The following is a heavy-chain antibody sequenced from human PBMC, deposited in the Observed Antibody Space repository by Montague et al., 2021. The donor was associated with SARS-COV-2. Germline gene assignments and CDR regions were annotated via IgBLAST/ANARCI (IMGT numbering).Heavy chain of an antibody. J-gene: IGHJ6*02. V-gene: IGHV3-30*18. Sequence: SLRLSCAASGFTFSSYGMHWVRQAPGKGLEWVAVISYDGSNKYYADSVKGRFTISRDNSKNTLYLQMNSLRAEDTAVYYCAKDRRYYDFWSGYLGRPIRHYYYYDMDVWGQGTTVTVSS. D-gene: IGHD3-3*01. CDR1: GFTFSSYG. CDR2: ISYDGSNK. CDR3: AKDRRYYDFWSGYLGRPIRHYYYYDMDV.